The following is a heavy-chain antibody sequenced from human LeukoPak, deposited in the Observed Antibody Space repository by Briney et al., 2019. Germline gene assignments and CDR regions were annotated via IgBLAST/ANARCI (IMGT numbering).Heavy chain of an antibody. J-gene: IGHJ4*02. V-gene: IGHV1-8*01. Sequence: ASVKVSCKASGYTLTTNDINWLRQAAGHGLEWMGWMNPNNGETVYAQKFQGRVSMTMATSATAAYMELSGLKSEDTAVYFCARGRGPRTNYYNLDYWGPGTLVTVSP. CDR3: ARGRGPRTNYYNLDY. CDR1: GYTLTTND. CDR2: MNPNNGET. D-gene: IGHD3-22*01.